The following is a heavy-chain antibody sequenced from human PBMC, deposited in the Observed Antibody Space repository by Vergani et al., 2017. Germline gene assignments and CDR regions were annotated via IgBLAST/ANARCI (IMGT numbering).Heavy chain of an antibody. J-gene: IGHJ4*02. V-gene: IGHV4-34*01. CDR3: ARTLRYFDPGRIDY. CDR1: GGSFSGYY. Sequence: QVQLQQWGAGLLKPSETLSLTCAVYGGSFSGYYWSWIRQPPGKGLEWIGEINHSGSTNYNPSLKSRFTISVDTSKNQFSLKLSSVTAADTAVYYCARTLRYFDPGRIDYWGQGTLVTVSS. CDR2: INHSGST. D-gene: IGHD3-9*01.